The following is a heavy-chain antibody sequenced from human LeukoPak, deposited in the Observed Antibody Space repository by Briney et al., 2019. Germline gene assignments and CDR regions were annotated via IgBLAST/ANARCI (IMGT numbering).Heavy chain of an antibody. CDR2: ISGSGGRT. D-gene: IGHD3-10*01. CDR3: ARAMVRGAGDAFDI. J-gene: IGHJ3*02. Sequence: GGSLRLSCAASGFTFSSYGMSWVRQAPGKGLEWVSVISGSGGRTYHADSVKGRFTISRDNSKNTLYLQMNSLRAEDTAVYYCARAMVRGAGDAFDIWGQGTMVTVSS. CDR1: GFTFSSYG. V-gene: IGHV3-23*01.